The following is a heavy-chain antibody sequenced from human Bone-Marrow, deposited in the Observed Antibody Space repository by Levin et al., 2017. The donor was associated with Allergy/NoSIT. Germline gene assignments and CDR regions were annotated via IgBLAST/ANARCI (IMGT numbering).Heavy chain of an antibody. CDR3: ATCSLQWWILLDH. Sequence: ASVKVSCKASGYPFTNHYLHWVRQAPGEGLEWMGMINPSGGRTDYAQKFQGRVTMTRDTSTSTAYMELSSLRSEDTAVYYCATCSLQWWILLDHWCQGTLVTVSS. V-gene: IGHV1-46*01. CDR2: INPSGGRT. CDR1: GYPFTNHY. J-gene: IGHJ4*02. D-gene: IGHD2-15*01.